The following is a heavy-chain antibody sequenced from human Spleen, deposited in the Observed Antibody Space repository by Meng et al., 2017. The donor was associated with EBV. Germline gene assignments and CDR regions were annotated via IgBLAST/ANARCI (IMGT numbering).Heavy chain of an antibody. D-gene: IGHD1-1*01. CDR2: IYYSGST. CDR3: ARHDSVPFDS. CDR1: GAPNSGTSYY. Sequence: PRQESGQGFAKPSGTLSLPCPVSGAPNSGTSYYWGWIRQPPGKGLEWIGSIYYSGSTFYNPSLKSRVNISVDTSKNQFFLKLSSVTAADTAVYYCARHDSVPFDSWGQGTLVTVSS. V-gene: IGHV4-39*01. J-gene: IGHJ4*02.